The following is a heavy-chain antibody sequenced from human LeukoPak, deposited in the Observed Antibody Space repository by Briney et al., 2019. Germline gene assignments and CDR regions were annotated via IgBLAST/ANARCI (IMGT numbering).Heavy chain of an antibody. CDR3: ARAGELHTFHYYYYMDV. CDR2: ISSSSSYI. J-gene: IGHJ6*03. CDR1: AFTFSSYS. D-gene: IGHD1-26*01. V-gene: IGHV3-21*01. Sequence: GGSLRLSCAASAFTFSSYSMNWVRQAPGKGLEWVSSISSSSSYIYYADSVKGRFTISRDNAKNSLYLQMNSLRAEDTAVYYCARAGELHTFHYYYYMDVWGKGTTVTISS.